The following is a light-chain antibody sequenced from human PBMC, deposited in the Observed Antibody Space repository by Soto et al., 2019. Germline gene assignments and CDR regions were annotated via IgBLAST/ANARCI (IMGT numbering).Light chain of an antibody. CDR1: QSISSW. V-gene: IGKV1-5*01. CDR3: QQYNSYRVA. J-gene: IGKJ1*01. CDR2: DAS. Sequence: DLQMTQSPSTLSASVGDRVTITCRASQSISSWLAWYQQKPGKAPKLLIYDASSLESGVPSRFSGSGSGTEFTLTISSLQPDDFATYYCQQYNSYRVAFGQGTKVEIK.